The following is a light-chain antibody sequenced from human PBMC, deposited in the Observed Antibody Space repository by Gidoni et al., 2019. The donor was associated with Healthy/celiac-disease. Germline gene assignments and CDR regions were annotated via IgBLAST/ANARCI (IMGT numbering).Light chain of an antibody. Sequence: ELVIAQAPATLAVSPGERATLSCRASQSVSSNLAWYQQKPGQAPRLLIYGASTRATGIPARFSCSGSGTEFTLTISRLPSEDFAVYYCQKYNNWPPFPFGGGTKVEIK. J-gene: IGKJ4*01. CDR2: GAS. CDR3: QKYNNWPPFP. CDR1: QSVSSN. V-gene: IGKV3-15*01.